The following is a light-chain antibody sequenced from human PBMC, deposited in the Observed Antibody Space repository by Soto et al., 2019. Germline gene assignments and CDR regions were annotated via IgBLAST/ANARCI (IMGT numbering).Light chain of an antibody. CDR1: QSVSTSY. CDR3: LQYCGSPPWT. J-gene: IGKJ1*01. CDR2: GAS. V-gene: IGKV3-20*01. Sequence: EIVLTQSPGTLSLSPGERATLSCRASQSVSTSYLAWYQQKTGQAPRLLIYGASTRATGIPDRFSGSGSGTASTLTISRLETEDFPGYDCLQYCGSPPWTFFQGTKVEIK.